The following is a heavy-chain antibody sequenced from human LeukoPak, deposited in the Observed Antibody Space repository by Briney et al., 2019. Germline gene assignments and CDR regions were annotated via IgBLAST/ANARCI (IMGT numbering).Heavy chain of an antibody. CDR3: ARSRGYSESYHDY. CDR2: MNPKTGDT. V-gene: IGHV1-8*01. J-gene: IGHJ4*02. CDR1: GYTFSYYD. D-gene: IGHD6-13*01. Sequence: GASVKVSCKASGYTFSYYDINWVRQVTGQGLEWMGWMNPKTGDTGYAQNFQGRVTMTRDTSISTAYMELSSLRSEDTAVYYCARSRGYSESYHDYWGQGTLVTVSS.